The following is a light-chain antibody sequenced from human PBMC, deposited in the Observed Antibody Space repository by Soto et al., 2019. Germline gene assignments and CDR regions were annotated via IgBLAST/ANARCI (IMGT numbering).Light chain of an antibody. V-gene: IGKV1-39*01. CDR2: TAS. CDR3: QQTCTIRWT. Sequence: DIRMTQSPSSLSASVGDTVTITCLSIQGISDYLSWFQHKPGEAPKLLIYTASSLQGGVPLRFSGAGSRTDFSLTISGLQPEDSATYYCQQTCTIRWTLAKGTAVDI. J-gene: IGKJ1*01. CDR1: QGISDY.